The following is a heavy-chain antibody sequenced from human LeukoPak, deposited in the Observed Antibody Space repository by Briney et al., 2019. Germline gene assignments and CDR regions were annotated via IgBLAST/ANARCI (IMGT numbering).Heavy chain of an antibody. J-gene: IGHJ3*02. Sequence: ASVKVSCKASGYTFTSYDVNWVRQATGQGLEWMGLMNPNSGNTGYAQKFQGRVTMTRNTSISTAYMELSSLRSEDTAVYYCARGSLAVAGTIDAFDIWGQGTMVTVSS. CDR2: MNPNSGNT. CDR3: ARGSLAVAGTIDAFDI. D-gene: IGHD6-19*01. CDR1: GYTFTSYD. V-gene: IGHV1-8*01.